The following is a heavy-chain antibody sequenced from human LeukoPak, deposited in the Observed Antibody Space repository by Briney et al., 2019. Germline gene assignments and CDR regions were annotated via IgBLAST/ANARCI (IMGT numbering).Heavy chain of an antibody. V-gene: IGHV3-48*01. D-gene: IGHD2-2*01. CDR2: ISSSSSTI. Sequence: GGSLRLSCAASGFTFSSYEMNWVRQAPGKGLEWVSYISSSSSTIYYADSVKGRFTISRDNAKNSLYLQMNSLRAEDTAVYYCASPAAISVDYWGQGTLVTVSS. CDR3: ASPAAISVDY. J-gene: IGHJ4*02. CDR1: GFTFSSYE.